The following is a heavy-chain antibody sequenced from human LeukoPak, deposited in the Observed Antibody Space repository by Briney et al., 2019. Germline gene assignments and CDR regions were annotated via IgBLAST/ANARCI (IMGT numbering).Heavy chain of an antibody. D-gene: IGHD3-22*01. J-gene: IGHJ4*02. V-gene: IGHV3-23*01. CDR2: ISGSGLST. CDR3: AKHDSGYFRSHDY. CDR1: GFTFSSHP. Sequence: GGSLRLSCAASGFTFSSHPMSWVRQAPGKGLEWVSAISGSGLSTFYADSVKGRFTISRDNSENTVYLQMSSMIAEDTAVYFCAKHDSGYFRSHDYWGQGTLVTVSS.